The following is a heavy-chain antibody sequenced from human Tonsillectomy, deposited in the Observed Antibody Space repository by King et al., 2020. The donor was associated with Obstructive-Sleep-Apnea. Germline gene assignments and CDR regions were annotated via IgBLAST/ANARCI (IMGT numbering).Heavy chain of an antibody. V-gene: IGHV4-34*01. D-gene: IGHD6-13*01. CDR2: INHSGST. Sequence: VQLQQWGAGLLKPSETLSLTCAVYGGSFSDYYWSWIRQSPGKGLEWIGEINHSGSTNYSPSLKSRVTISVDTSKNQFSLKLSSVTAADTAVYYCARGSGAASVNWFDPWGQGALVTVSS. J-gene: IGHJ5*02. CDR3: ARGSGAASVNWFDP. CDR1: GGSFSDYY.